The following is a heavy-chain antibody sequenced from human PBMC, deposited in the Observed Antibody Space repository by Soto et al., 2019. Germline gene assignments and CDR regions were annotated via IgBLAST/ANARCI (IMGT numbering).Heavy chain of an antibody. J-gene: IGHJ6*03. CDR1: GGSFSGYD. CDR2: INHSGGT. CDR3: ARRPHSGYDLFPDYYYYMDV. V-gene: IGHV4-34*01. D-gene: IGHD5-12*01. Sequence: PSETLSLTCAVYGGSFSGYDWSWIRQPPGKGLEWIGEINHSGGTNYNPSLKSRVTISVDTSKNQFSLKLSSVTAADTAVYYCARRPHSGYDLFPDYYYYMDVWGKGTTVTVSS.